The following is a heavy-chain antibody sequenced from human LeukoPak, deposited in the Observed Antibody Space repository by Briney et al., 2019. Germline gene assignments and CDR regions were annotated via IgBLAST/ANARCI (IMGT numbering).Heavy chain of an antibody. CDR2: ISYDGSNK. CDR3: ARAPYSYGYFDY. V-gene: IGHV3-30-3*01. D-gene: IGHD5-18*01. J-gene: IGHJ4*02. CDR1: GFTFSSYA. Sequence: GGSLRLSCAASGFTFSSYAMHWVRQAPGKGLEWVAVISYDGSNKYYADSVKGRFTISRDNSKNTLYLQMNSLRAEDTAVYYCARAPYSYGYFDYWGQGTLVIVSS.